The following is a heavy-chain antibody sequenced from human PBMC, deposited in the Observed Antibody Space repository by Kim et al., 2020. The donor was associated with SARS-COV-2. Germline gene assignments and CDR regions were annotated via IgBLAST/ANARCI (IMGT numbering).Heavy chain of an antibody. V-gene: IGHV1-58*01. CDR3: AASLWELVTAKYGMDV. Sequence: SVKVSCKASGFTFTSSAVQWVRQARGQRLEWIGWIVVGSGNTNYAQKFQERVTITRDMSTSTAYMELSSLRSEDTAVYYCAASLWELVTAKYGMDVWGQGTTVTVSS. CDR1: GFTFTSSA. J-gene: IGHJ6*02. CDR2: IVVGSGNT. D-gene: IGHD2-21*02.